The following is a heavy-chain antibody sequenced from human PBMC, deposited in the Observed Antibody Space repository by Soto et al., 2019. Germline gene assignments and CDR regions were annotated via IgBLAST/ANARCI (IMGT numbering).Heavy chain of an antibody. D-gene: IGHD2-15*01. Sequence: EVQLLESGGGLVQPGGSLRLSCAASGFTFSSYAMSWVRQAPGKGLEWVSAISGSGGSTYYADSVKGRFTISRDNSKTTLYLHMNILRAEYTAVYYFGKDRHIVVVVFGFHYWFQGALVAVSS. CDR2: ISGSGGST. J-gene: IGHJ4*02. V-gene: IGHV3-23*01. CDR3: GKDRHIVVVVFGFHY. CDR1: GFTFSSYA.